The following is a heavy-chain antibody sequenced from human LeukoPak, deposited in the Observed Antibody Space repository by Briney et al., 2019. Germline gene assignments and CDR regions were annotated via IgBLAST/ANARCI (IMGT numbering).Heavy chain of an antibody. D-gene: IGHD3-22*01. CDR1: GFTVSTKF. Sequence: GGSLRLFCAASGFTVSTKFMSWVRQAPGKGLEWVSVIYDGGITYYADSVKGRFTISGDNSKNMLFLQMNSLRAEDTAVYYCARFYDTSGYLDCWGQGTLVTVSS. V-gene: IGHV3-66*01. J-gene: IGHJ4*02. CDR3: ARFYDTSGYLDC. CDR2: IYDGGIT.